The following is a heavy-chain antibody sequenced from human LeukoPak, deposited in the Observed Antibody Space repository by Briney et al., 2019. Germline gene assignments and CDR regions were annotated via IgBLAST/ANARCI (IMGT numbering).Heavy chain of an antibody. Sequence: GGSLRLSCAASGFTFSSYAMSRVRQAPGKGLEWVSAISGSGGSTYYADSVKGRFTISRDNSKNTLYLQMNSLRAEDTAVYYCAKAGPYYDILTGYYTGSYYFDYWGQGTLVTVSS. D-gene: IGHD3-9*01. J-gene: IGHJ4*02. CDR3: AKAGPYYDILTGYYTGSYYFDY. CDR1: GFTFSSYA. CDR2: ISGSGGST. V-gene: IGHV3-23*01.